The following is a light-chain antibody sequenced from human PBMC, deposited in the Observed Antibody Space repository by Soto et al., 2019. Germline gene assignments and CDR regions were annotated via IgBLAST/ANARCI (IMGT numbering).Light chain of an antibody. CDR3: QKRVNGPT. CDR2: DVS. CDR1: QSVRSY. V-gene: IGKV3-11*01. Sequence: EIVLTQSPATLSLSPGERATLSCRASQSVRSYLSWYQQKPGQAPRLLIFDVSKRAPGIPARFSGSGSGTDFTLAISGLEPEDFAVYYCQKRVNGPTFGGGTKVEIK. J-gene: IGKJ4*01.